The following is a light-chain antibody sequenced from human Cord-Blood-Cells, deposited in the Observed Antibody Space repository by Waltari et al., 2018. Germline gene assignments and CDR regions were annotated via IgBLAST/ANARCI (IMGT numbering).Light chain of an antibody. V-gene: IGLV2-23*01. Sequence: QSALTQPASVSGSPGQSINISCTGTSSDVGSYNLVSWYQQHPGKAPKLMIYEGSKRPSGVSNCFSGSKSGNTASLTISGLQAEDEADYYCCSYAGSSTLVFGGGTKLTVL. J-gene: IGLJ2*01. CDR1: SSDVGSYNL. CDR2: EGS. CDR3: CSYAGSSTLV.